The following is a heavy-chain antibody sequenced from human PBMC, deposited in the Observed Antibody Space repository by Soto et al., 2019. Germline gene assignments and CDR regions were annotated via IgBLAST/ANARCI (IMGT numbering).Heavy chain of an antibody. V-gene: IGHV5-51*01. CDR3: ARHVYYYDSSGYYLAYYYYGMDV. D-gene: IGHD3-22*01. CDR2: IYPGDSDT. Sequence: GESLKISCKGSGYSFTSYWIGWVRQMPGKGLEWMGIIYPGDSDTRYSPSFQGQVTISADKSISTAYLQWSSLEASDTAMYYCARHVYYYDSSGYYLAYYYYGMDVWGRGLTVTVS. J-gene: IGHJ6*02. CDR1: GYSFTSYW.